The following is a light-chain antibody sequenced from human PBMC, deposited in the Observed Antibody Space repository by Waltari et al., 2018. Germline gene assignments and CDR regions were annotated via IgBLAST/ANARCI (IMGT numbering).Light chain of an antibody. Sequence: QSALTQPASVSGSPGQSITISCSGLGSAARASESVSWHQHHPDKAPQVIIYDVTHRPSGVSDRFSASKSANTASLTISRLQPEDEADYYCSSQTLDGLVLFGGGTRLTVL. CDR2: DVT. J-gene: IGLJ2*01. CDR3: SSQTLDGLVL. CDR1: GSAARASES. V-gene: IGLV2-14*03.